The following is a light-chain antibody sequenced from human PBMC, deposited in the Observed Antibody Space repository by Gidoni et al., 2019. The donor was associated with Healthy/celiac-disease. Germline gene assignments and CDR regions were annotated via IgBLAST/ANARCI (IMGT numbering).Light chain of an antibody. V-gene: IGKV1-33*01. J-gene: IGKJ5*01. CDR3: QQYDNLLPT. CDR2: DAS. Sequence: IQMPQSPSSLSASVGDRVTITCQASQDISNYLNWYQQKPGKAPKLLIYDASNLETGVPSRFSGSGSGTDFTFTISSLQPEDIATYYCQQYDNLLPTFGQGTRLEIK. CDR1: QDISNY.